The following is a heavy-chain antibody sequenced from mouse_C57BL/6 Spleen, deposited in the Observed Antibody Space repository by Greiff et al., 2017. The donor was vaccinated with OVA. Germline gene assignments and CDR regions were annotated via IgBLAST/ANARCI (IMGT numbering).Heavy chain of an antibody. Sequence: EVMLVESEGGLVQPGSSMKLSCTASGFTFSDYYMAWVRQVPEKGLEWVANINYDGSSTYYLDSLKSRFIISRDNAKNILYLQMSSLKSEDTATYYCARDYGNDAMDYWGQGTSVTVAS. CDR2: INYDGSST. CDR1: GFTFSDYY. J-gene: IGHJ4*01. CDR3: ARDYGNDAMDY. V-gene: IGHV5-16*01. D-gene: IGHD2-1*01.